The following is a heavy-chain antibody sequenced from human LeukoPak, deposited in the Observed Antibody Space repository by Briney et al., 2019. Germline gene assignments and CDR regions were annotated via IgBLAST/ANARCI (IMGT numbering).Heavy chain of an antibody. V-gene: IGHV4-31*03. J-gene: IGHJ4*02. CDR2: SYNSGST. Sequence: PSQTLSLTCTVSGRSISSGGYYWNWIRQHPGKGLGRIGASYNSGSTYYNPSLKSRSTISVDTSKNQFSLKLSSVTAADTAVYYCARGYCTNGVCSSDYFDYWGQGTLVTVSS. CDR3: ARGYCTNGVCSSDYFDY. CDR1: GRSISSGGYY. D-gene: IGHD2-8*01.